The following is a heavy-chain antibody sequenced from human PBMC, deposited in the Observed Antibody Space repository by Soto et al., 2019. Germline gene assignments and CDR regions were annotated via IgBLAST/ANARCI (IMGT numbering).Heavy chain of an antibody. Sequence: QITLKESGPTLVKPTQTLTLTCTFSGFSLSTGGVGVGWIRQPPGEALEWLALIYWGDDKRYRPSLESRLTITKDTSKNRVFLSMTNMDPVDTATYYCAHSRCGGDCLQSYSSHYYYGMDVWGQGTTVTVSS. J-gene: IGHJ6*02. D-gene: IGHD2-21*02. CDR3: AHSRCGGDCLQSYSSHYYYGMDV. V-gene: IGHV2-5*02. CDR2: IYWGDDK. CDR1: GFSLSTGGVG.